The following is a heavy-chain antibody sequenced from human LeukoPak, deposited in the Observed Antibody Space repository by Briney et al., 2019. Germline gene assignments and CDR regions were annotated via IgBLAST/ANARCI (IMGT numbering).Heavy chain of an antibody. J-gene: IGHJ4*02. CDR2: IKQDGSEK. CDR3: ARGLAVNYYDSSGYSPDYFDY. D-gene: IGHD3-22*01. CDR1: GFTFSSYW. Sequence: GGSLRLSCAASGFTFSSYWMSWVRQAPGKGLEWVASIKQDGSEKYYVDSVKGRFTISRDNAKNSLYLQMNSQRAEDTAVYYCARGLAVNYYDSSGYSPDYFDYWGQGTLVTVSS. V-gene: IGHV3-7*01.